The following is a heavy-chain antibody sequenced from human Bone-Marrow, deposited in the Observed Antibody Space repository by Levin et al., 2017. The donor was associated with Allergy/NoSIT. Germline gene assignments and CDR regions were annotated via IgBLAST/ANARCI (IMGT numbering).Heavy chain of an antibody. D-gene: IGHD6-6*01. CDR2: ISWDGGST. CDR3: AKDCQAYSSSSGLWFDP. Sequence: ASVKVSCAASGFTFDDYTMHWVRQAPGKGLEWVSLISWDGGSTYYADSVKGRFTISRDNSKNSLYLQMNSLRTEDTALYYCAKDCQAYSSSSGLWFDPWGQGTLVTVSS. J-gene: IGHJ5*02. V-gene: IGHV3-43*01. CDR1: GFTFDDYT.